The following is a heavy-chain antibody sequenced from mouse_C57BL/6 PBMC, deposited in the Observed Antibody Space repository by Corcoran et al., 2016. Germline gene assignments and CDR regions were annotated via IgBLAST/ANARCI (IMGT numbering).Heavy chain of an antibody. CDR1: GYTFTTYG. CDR2: INTYSGVP. CDR3: ARIYGYLYYFDY. V-gene: IGHV9-3*01. J-gene: IGHJ2*01. D-gene: IGHD2-2*01. Sequence: QIQLVQSGPELKKPGETVKISCKASGYTFTTYGMSWVKQAPGKGLKWMGWINTYSGVPTYADDFKGRFAFSLETSASPAYLQINNLKNEDTATYFCARIYGYLYYFDYWGQGTTLTVSS.